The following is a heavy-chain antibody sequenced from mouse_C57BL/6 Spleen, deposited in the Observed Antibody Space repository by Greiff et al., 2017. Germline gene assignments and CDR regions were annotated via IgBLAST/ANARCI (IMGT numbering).Heavy chain of an antibody. CDR1: GYAFSSYW. Sequence: QVQLKESGAELVKPGASVKISCKASGYAFSSYWMNWVKQRPGKGLEWIGQIYPGDGDTNYNGKFKGKATLTADKSSSTAYMQLSSLTSEDSAVYFCARGMRFWFAYWGQGTLVTVSA. V-gene: IGHV1-80*01. CDR2: IYPGDGDT. J-gene: IGHJ3*01. CDR3: ARGMRFWFAY.